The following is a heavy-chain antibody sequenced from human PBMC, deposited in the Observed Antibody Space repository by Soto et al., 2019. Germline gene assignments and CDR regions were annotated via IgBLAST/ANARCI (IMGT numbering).Heavy chain of an antibody. D-gene: IGHD4-17*01. CDR1: GYTFTSYG. CDR2: ISAYNGNT. Sequence: ASVKVSCKASGYTFTSYGISWVRQAPGQGLEWMGWISAYNGNTNYAQKLQGRVTMTTDTSTSTAYMELRSLRSDDTAVYYCARESLYGDYDYYYYMDVWGKGTTVTVSS. J-gene: IGHJ6*03. V-gene: IGHV1-18*01. CDR3: ARESLYGDYDYYYYMDV.